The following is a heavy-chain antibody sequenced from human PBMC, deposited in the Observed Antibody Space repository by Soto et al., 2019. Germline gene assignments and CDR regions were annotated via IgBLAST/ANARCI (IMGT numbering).Heavy chain of an antibody. CDR3: AHVLDGGLSAGGMDV. V-gene: IGHV2-5*02. J-gene: IGHJ6*02. CDR2: IYWDDDK. Sequence: QITLKESGPTLVKPTQTLTLTCTFSGFSLSTSGVGVGWIRQPPGKVLEWLALIYWDDDKRYSPSLKSRLTITKDTSKNEVVLTMTNMDPVDTATYYRAHVLDGGLSAGGMDVWGQGTTVTVSS. CDR1: GFSLSTSGVG.